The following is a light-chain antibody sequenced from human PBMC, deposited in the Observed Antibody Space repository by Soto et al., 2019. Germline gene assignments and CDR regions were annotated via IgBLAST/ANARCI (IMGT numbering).Light chain of an antibody. CDR3: QQYNSFPWT. V-gene: IGKV1-5*01. J-gene: IGKJ1*01. Sequence: DIQMTQSPSTLSASVGDRVTVTFLASQSISRWLALYHQIPGKAPKLLIYDASSLESGVPSRFSGSGSGTEFTLTISRLQPDDFATYYCQQYNSFPWTFGQGTKVDNK. CDR1: QSISRW. CDR2: DAS.